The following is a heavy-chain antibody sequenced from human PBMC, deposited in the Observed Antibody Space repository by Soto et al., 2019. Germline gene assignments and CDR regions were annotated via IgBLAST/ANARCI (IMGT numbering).Heavy chain of an antibody. CDR3: VRENEMAGATSAFEY. Sequence: EVQLVESGGGLVKPGGSLRVSCAASGFRFNSYSMNWVRQAPQKGLEWVSLIDARSNYIYYADSVKGRFTISRDNARKSLYLQMDSLRVEDTAVYSCVRENEMAGATSAFEYWGQGTTVTVSS. D-gene: IGHD1-26*01. V-gene: IGHV3-21*02. J-gene: IGHJ4*02. CDR2: IDARSNYI. CDR1: GFRFNSYS.